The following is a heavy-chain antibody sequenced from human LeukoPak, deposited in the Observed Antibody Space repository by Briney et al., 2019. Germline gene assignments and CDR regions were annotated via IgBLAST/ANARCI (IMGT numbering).Heavy chain of an antibody. CDR1: GGSVSSGSFY. J-gene: IGHJ4*02. CDR3: ARDRSDGSGSYYNFGY. CDR2: IYHSGST. Sequence: SETLSLTCTVSGGSVSSGSFYWSWIRQSPGKGLEWIGYIYHSGSTNYNPSLKSRVTISVDTSKNQFSLKLSSVTAADTAVYYCARDRSDGSGSYYNFGYWGQGTLVTVSS. V-gene: IGHV4-61*01. D-gene: IGHD3-10*01.